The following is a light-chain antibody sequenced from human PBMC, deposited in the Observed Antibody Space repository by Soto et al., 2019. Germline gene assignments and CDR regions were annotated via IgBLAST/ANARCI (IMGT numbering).Light chain of an antibody. CDR2: KAS. J-gene: IGKJ1*01. CDR1: QSISSW. Sequence: SQMTQSPSTLSASVGDRFTITCRASQSISSWLAWYQQKPGKAPKLLIYKASSLESGVPSRFSGSGSGTEFTLTISSLQPDDFATYYCQQYNSYSWTFGQGTKVDIK. CDR3: QQYNSYSWT. V-gene: IGKV1-5*03.